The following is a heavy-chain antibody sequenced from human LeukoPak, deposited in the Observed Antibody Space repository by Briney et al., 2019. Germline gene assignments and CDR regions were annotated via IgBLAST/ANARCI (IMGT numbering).Heavy chain of an antibody. CDR3: VVLLTGPYPDF. D-gene: IGHD3-9*01. CDR2: IDSEEGET. V-gene: IGHV1-24*01. CDR1: GFTFTQLS. Sequence: GASVKVSCKVSGFTFTQLSKHWVRQAPGKGLEWIGSIDSEEGETINAPTFQGRATVTEDTSTHTAYMELSSLRPEDTAVYYCVVLLTGPYPDFWGQGTLVSVSS. J-gene: IGHJ4*02.